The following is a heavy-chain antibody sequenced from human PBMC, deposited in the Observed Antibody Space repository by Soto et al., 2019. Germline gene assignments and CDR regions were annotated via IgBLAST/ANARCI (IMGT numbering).Heavy chain of an antibody. CDR2: ITWNSVYT. CDR1: GFTFDDYA. V-gene: IGHV3-9*01. J-gene: IGHJ4*02. Sequence: EVQLVESGGGLVQPGRSLRLSCAASGFTFDDYAMHWVRQAPGKGLEWVSYITWNSVYTGYADSVKGRFTISRGNANNSLYLQMNSLKPEDTAFYYCAKALYGSSSSPIDFWGQGTLVTVSS. D-gene: IGHD6-13*01. CDR3: AKALYGSSSSPIDF.